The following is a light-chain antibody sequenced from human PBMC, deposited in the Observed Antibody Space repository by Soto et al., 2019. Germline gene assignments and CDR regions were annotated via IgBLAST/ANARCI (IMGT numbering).Light chain of an antibody. CDR3: PSYDSSLSVV. J-gene: IGLJ1*01. V-gene: IGLV2-14*01. CDR2: EVS. CDR1: SSDVGGYDY. Sequence: QSVLTQPASVSGSPGQSITISCTGTSSDVGGYDYVSWYQLHPGKAPKLMVFEVSNRPSGVSYRFSGSKSGNTASLTISGLQAEEEADYYCPSYDSSLSVVFGTGTKVTVL.